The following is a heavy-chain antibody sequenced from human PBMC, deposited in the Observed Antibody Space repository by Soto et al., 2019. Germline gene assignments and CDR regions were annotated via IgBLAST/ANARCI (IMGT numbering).Heavy chain of an antibody. V-gene: IGHV3-30*18. CDR3: AKDHYYDSSGSFDY. CDR1: GFTFSSYG. CDR2: ISYDGSNK. D-gene: IGHD3-22*01. J-gene: IGHJ4*02. Sequence: GGSLRLSCAASGFTFSSYGMHWVRQAPGKGLEWVAVISYDGSNKYYADSVKGRFTISRDNSKNTLYLQMNSLRAEDTAVYYCAKDHYYDSSGSFDYWGQGTLVTVSS.